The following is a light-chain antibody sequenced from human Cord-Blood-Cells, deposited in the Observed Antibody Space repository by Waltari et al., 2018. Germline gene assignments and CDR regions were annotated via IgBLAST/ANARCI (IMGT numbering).Light chain of an antibody. CDR1: SSDVGGYNY. Sequence: QSALTQPASVSGSPGQSITISCTGTSSDVGGYNYVSWYQQHPGKAPKLMIYDVSNRPSGVSNRFSGSKSGTAASLTISGLQAEDEADYYCSSHTSSSTWVFGGGTKLTVL. CDR3: SSHTSSSTWV. CDR2: DVS. V-gene: IGLV2-14*01. J-gene: IGLJ3*02.